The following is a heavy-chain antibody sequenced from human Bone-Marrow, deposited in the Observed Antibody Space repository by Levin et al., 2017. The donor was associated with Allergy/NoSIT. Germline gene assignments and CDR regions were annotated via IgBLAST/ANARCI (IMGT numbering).Heavy chain of an antibody. CDR3: ARVFSSGWHQIDI. CDR1: GFNFEFFG. J-gene: IGHJ3*02. V-gene: IGHV3-20*04. CDR2: INYNGGTT. Sequence: SCAASGFNFEFFGMSWVRQVPGKGLEWVSGINYNGGTTSYGDSAQGRFTISRDNAKNSLYLQMSSLRGEDTALYYCARVFSSGWHQIDIWGRGTMVTVSS. D-gene: IGHD6-19*01.